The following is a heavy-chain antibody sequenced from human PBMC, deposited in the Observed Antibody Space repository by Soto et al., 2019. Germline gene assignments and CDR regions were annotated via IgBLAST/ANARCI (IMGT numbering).Heavy chain of an antibody. CDR1: GGSFSGYY. CDR2: INHSGST. V-gene: IGHV4-34*01. Sequence: QVQLQQWGAGLLKPSETLSLTCAVYGGSFSGYYWSWIRQPPGKGLEWIGEINHSGSTNYNPSLKSRVNISVDTSKNQFSLKLSSVTAADTAVYYCARGPLTGYCSGGSCYAPYYFDYWGQGTLVTVSS. CDR3: ARGPLTGYCSGGSCYAPYYFDY. D-gene: IGHD2-15*01. J-gene: IGHJ4*02.